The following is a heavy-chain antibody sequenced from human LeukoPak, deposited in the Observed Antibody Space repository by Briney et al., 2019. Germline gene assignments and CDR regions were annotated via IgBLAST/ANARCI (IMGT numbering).Heavy chain of an antibody. D-gene: IGHD6-13*01. J-gene: IGHJ5*02. Sequence: GGSLRLSCAASGFTFSSYGMHWVRQAPGKGLEWVAFIRYDGSNKYYADSVKGRFTISRDNSKNTLYLQMNSLRAEDTAVYYCARGAAAGSLADNWFDPWGQGTLVTVSS. CDR3: ARGAAAGSLADNWFDP. CDR1: GFTFSSYG. CDR2: IRYDGSNK. V-gene: IGHV3-30*02.